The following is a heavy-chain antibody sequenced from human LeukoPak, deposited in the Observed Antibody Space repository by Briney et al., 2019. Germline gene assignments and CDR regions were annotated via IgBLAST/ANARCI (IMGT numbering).Heavy chain of an antibody. Sequence: SETLSLTCAVYGGSFSGYYWSWIRQPPGKGLEWIGEINHSGSTNYNPSLESRVTISVDTSKNQFSLKLSSVTAADTAVYYCASSTFGGVIVSDAFDIWGQGTMVTVSS. D-gene: IGHD3-16*02. CDR1: GGSFSGYY. J-gene: IGHJ3*02. V-gene: IGHV4-34*01. CDR3: ASSTFGGVIVSDAFDI. CDR2: INHSGST.